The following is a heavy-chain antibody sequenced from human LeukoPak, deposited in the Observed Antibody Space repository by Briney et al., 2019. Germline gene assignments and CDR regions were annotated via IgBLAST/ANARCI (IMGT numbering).Heavy chain of an antibody. CDR3: AKWPAAGLEYFQH. V-gene: IGHV3-23*01. Sequence: GGSLRLSCAGSGFTFNSYDMSWVRQAPGKGLEWVSAISGSGGTTYYADSVKGRFTISRDNSKNTLHLQMNSLRAEDTAVYYCAKWPAAGLEYFQHWGQGTLVTVSS. CDR2: ISGSGGTT. CDR1: GFTFNSYD. J-gene: IGHJ1*01. D-gene: IGHD6-13*01.